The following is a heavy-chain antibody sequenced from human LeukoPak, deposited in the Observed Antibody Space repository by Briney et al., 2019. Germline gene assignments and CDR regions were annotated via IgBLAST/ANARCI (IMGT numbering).Heavy chain of an antibody. D-gene: IGHD3-10*01. Sequence: SETLSLTCAVSGGSISSSNWWSWVRQPPGKGLEWIGEIYHSGSTNYNPSLKSRVTISVDKSKNQFSLKLSSVTAADTAVYYCAGTGNRLWFGELPFDYWGQGTLVTVSS. CDR2: IYHSGST. V-gene: IGHV4-4*02. CDR3: AGTGNRLWFGELPFDY. J-gene: IGHJ4*02. CDR1: GGSISSSNW.